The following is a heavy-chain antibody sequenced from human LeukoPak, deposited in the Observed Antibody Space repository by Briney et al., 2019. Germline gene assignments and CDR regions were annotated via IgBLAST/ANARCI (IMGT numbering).Heavy chain of an antibody. V-gene: IGHV4-39*01. CDR1: DGSISSSYYY. J-gene: IGHJ3*02. D-gene: IGHD6-19*01. CDR2: IYYSGST. CDR3: ARAPVRAVAGTFRAFDI. Sequence: SETLSLTCTVSDGSISSSYYYWGWIRQPPGKGLEWIGSIYYSGSTYYNPSLKSRVTISVDTSKNQFSLKLSSVTAADTAVYYCARAPVRAVAGTFRAFDIWGQGTMVTVSS.